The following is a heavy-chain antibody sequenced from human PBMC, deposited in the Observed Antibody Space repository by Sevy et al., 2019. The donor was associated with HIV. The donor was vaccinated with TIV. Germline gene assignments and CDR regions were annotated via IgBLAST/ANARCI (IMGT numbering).Heavy chain of an antibody. Sequence: GGSLRLSCAASGFTFSSYGMHWVRQAPGKGLEWVAFIRYDGSNKYYADSVKGRFTISRDNSKNTLYLQMNSLRAEDTAVYYCAKGQYYDSSGATDAFDIWGQGTMVTV. CDR1: GFTFSSYG. J-gene: IGHJ3*02. D-gene: IGHD3-22*01. V-gene: IGHV3-30*02. CDR3: AKGQYYDSSGATDAFDI. CDR2: IRYDGSNK.